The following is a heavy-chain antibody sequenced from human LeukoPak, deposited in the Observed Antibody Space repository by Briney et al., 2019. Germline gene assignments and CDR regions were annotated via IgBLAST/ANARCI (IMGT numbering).Heavy chain of an antibody. D-gene: IGHD2-15*01. CDR1: GGSFSGYY. J-gene: IGHJ5*02. Sequence: SETLSLTCAVYGGSFSGYYWSWIRQPPGKGLEWIWEITHSGSTNYNPSLKSRVTISVDTSKNQFSLKLSSVTAADTAVYYCARALGRYCSGGSCYSYNWFDPWGQGTLVTVSS. CDR3: ARALGRYCSGGSCYSYNWFDP. CDR2: ITHSGST. V-gene: IGHV4-34*01.